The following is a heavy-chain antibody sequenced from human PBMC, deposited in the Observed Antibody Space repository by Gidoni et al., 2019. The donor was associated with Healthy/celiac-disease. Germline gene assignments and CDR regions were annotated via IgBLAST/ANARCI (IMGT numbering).Heavy chain of an antibody. J-gene: IGHJ4*02. Sequence: EVQLLESGGGLVQPGGSLRLSCAASGFTFSSDAMSWVRQAPGKGLEWVSAFSGSGCSTYYADSVKGRFTISRDNSKNTLYLQMNSLRAEDTAVYYCAKDPPFDLRGRFDYWGQGTLVTVSS. V-gene: IGHV3-23*01. CDR3: AKDPPFDLRGRFDY. D-gene: IGHD5-12*01. CDR1: GFTFSSDA. CDR2: FSGSGCST.